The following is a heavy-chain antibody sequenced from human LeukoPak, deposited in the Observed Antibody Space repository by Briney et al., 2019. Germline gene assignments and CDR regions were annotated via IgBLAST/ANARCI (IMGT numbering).Heavy chain of an antibody. J-gene: IGHJ4*02. V-gene: IGHV4-59*01. D-gene: IGHD6-19*01. CDR2: IYYSGST. CDR3: ARVAVAAREYFDY. CDR1: GASISSYY. Sequence: SETLSLTRTVSGASISSYYWSWIRQSPGKGLEWIGYIYYSGSTNYNPSPKSRVTISVDTSKNQFSLKLSSVTAADTAVYYCARVAVAAREYFDYWGQGTLVTVSS.